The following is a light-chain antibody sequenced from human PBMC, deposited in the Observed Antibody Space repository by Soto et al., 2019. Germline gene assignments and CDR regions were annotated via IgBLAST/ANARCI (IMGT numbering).Light chain of an antibody. CDR1: QSASIY. V-gene: IGKV3-11*01. CDR2: DAS. CDR3: QQRNTWPLT. J-gene: IGKJ4*01. Sequence: EIVLTQSPATLSLSPGERATLSCRASQSASIYLAWYQQKLGQAPRLLIYDASKRATDIPARFSGSGSGTDFTLTISSLEPEDFAVYYCQQRNTWPLTGGGGTRVEIK.